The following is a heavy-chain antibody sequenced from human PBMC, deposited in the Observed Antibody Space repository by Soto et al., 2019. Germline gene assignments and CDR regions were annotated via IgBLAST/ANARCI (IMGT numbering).Heavy chain of an antibody. CDR1: GGTFSSYA. V-gene: IGHV1-69*12. Sequence: VQLVQSGAEVKKPGSSVKVSCKASGGTFSSYAISWVRQAPGQGLEWMGGIIPIFGTANYAQKFQGRVTITADESTSTAYMELSSLRSEDTAVYYCARTPVLGYCSGGSCYSWFDYWGQGTLVTVSS. D-gene: IGHD2-15*01. CDR2: IIPIFGTA. CDR3: ARTPVLGYCSGGSCYSWFDY. J-gene: IGHJ4*02.